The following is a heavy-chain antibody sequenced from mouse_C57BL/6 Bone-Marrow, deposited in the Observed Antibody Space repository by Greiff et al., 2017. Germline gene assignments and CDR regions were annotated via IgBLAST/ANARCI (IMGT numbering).Heavy chain of an antibody. CDR1: GYTFTSYG. CDR3: ARRGNYDYDGAMDY. V-gene: IGHV1-81*01. J-gene: IGHJ4*01. D-gene: IGHD2-4*01. Sequence: VQLQESGAELARPGASVKLSCKASGYTFTSYGISWVKQRPGQGLEWIGEIYPRSGNTYYNEKFKGKDTLTADKSSSTAYLELRSLTSEDAAVYFCARRGNYDYDGAMDYWGQGTSVTVSS. CDR2: IYPRSGNT.